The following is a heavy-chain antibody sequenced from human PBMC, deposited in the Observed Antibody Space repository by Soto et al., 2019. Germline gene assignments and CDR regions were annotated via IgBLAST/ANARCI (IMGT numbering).Heavy chain of an antibody. J-gene: IGHJ6*02. V-gene: IGHV3-21*01. CDR2: ISSSSSYI. CDR3: ARDIIGSGWYGMDV. Sequence: GGSLRLSCAASGFTFSSYSMNWVRQAPGKGLEWVSSISSSSSYIYYADSVKGRFTISRDNAKNSLYLQMNSLRAEDTAVYYCARDIIGSGWYGMDVWGQGTTVTVSS. CDR1: GFTFSSYS. D-gene: IGHD6-19*01.